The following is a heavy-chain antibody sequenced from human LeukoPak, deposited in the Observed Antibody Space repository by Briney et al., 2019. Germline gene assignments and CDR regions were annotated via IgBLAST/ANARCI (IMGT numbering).Heavy chain of an antibody. D-gene: IGHD1-26*01. J-gene: IGHJ4*02. Sequence: SETLSLTCAVYGGSLSGYYWSWIRQPPGKGLEWIGEINHSGSANYNPSLKSRVTISVDTSKNQFSLKLSSVTAADTAVYYCAKPSGSYSERFDYWGQGTLVTVSS. V-gene: IGHV4-34*01. CDR3: AKPSGSYSERFDY. CDR1: GGSLSGYY. CDR2: INHSGSA.